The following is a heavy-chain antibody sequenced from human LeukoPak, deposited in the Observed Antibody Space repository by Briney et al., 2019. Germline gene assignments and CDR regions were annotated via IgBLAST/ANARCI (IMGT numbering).Heavy chain of an antibody. CDR1: GYSIRSSYY. D-gene: IGHD4-11*01. V-gene: IGHV4-38-2*02. CDR3: ARAPPTQYYFDY. J-gene: IGHJ4*02. CDR2: IYQSGST. Sequence: SETLSLTCTVSGYSIRSSYYWGWIRQPPGKGLEWIASIYQSGSTYYNPSLKSRVTISVDTSKNQFSLKLSSVTAADTAVYYCARAPPTQYYFDYWGQGTLVTVSS.